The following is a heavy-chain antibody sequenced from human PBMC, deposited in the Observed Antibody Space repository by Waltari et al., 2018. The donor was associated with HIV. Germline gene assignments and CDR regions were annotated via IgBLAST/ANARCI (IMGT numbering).Heavy chain of an antibody. CDR1: GFNFRDFV. J-gene: IGHJ4*01. CDR3: TTGRSSVVAAPPVQ. Sequence: VQVAESGGGVVQPGKSVRLSCATSGFNFRDFVIHWVRQAPEKGLGWVAGIWSDGKTRFYEDSIKGRFSISRDNSNYSSSLQINRVTLADTAVYYCTTGRSSVVAAPPVQWGQGT. CDR2: IWSDGKTR. D-gene: IGHD6-19*01. V-gene: IGHV3-33*03.